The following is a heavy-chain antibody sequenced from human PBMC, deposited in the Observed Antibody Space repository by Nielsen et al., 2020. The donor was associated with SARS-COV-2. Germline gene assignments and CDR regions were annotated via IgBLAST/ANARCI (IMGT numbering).Heavy chain of an antibody. J-gene: IGHJ4*02. Sequence: WIRQPPGKGLEWIGEINHSGSTNYNPSLKSRVTISVDTSKSQFSLKLSSVTAADTAVYYCARDHDTVIVGATQGGYFDYWDQGTLVTVSS. CDR2: INHSGST. D-gene: IGHD1-26*01. V-gene: IGHV4-34*01. CDR3: ARDHDTVIVGATQGGYFDY.